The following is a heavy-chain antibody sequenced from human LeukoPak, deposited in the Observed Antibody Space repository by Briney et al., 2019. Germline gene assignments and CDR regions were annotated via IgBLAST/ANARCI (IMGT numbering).Heavy chain of an antibody. J-gene: IGHJ6*02. D-gene: IGHD6-19*01. Sequence: SETPSLTCAVYGGSFSGYYWSWIRQPPGKGLEWTGEINHSGSTNYNPSLKSRVTISVDTSKNQFSLKLSSVTAADTAVYYCARGGVAVAAFYYGMDVWGQGTTVTVSS. CDR1: GGSFSGYY. CDR3: ARGGVAVAAFYYGMDV. CDR2: INHSGST. V-gene: IGHV4-34*01.